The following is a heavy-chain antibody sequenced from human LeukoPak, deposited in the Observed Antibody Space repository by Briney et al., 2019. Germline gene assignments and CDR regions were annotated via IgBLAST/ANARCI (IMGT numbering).Heavy chain of an antibody. CDR2: ISYDGSNK. Sequence: GRSLRLSCAASGFTFSSYGMHWVRQAPGKGLEWVAVISYDGSNKYYADSVKGRFTISRDDSRNTLYLQMNSLRGDDTAVYYCAKDVGKWESLHFFDYWGQGTLVTVSS. V-gene: IGHV3-30*18. J-gene: IGHJ4*02. CDR1: GFTFSSYG. CDR3: AKDVGKWESLHFFDY. D-gene: IGHD1-26*01.